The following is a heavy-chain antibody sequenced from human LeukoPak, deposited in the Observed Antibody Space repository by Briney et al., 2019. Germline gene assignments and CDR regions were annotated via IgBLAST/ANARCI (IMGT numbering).Heavy chain of an antibody. D-gene: IGHD3-10*01. J-gene: IGHJ4*02. Sequence: ASVKVSCKASGYTFTGYYMHWVRQAPGQGPEWMGRINPNSGGTNYAQKFQGRVTMTRDTSISTAYMELSRLRSDDTAVYYCARVIITMVRGVTDPYYFDYWGQGTLVTVSS. CDR2: INPNSGGT. V-gene: IGHV1-2*06. CDR3: ARVIITMVRGVTDPYYFDY. CDR1: GYTFTGYY.